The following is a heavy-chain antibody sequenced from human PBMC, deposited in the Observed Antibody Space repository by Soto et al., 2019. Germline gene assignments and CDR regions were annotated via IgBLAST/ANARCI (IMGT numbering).Heavy chain of an antibody. CDR2: INPSGGST. CDR3: ARDTKHSSGWYPDYYYYYGMDV. Sequence: ASVKVSCKASGYTFTSYYMHWVRQAPGQGLEWMGIINPSGGSTSYAQKFQGRATMTRDTSTSTVYMELSSLRSEDTAVYYCARDTKHSSGWYPDYYYYYGMDVWGQGTTVTVSS. V-gene: IGHV1-46*01. D-gene: IGHD6-19*01. CDR1: GYTFTSYY. J-gene: IGHJ6*02.